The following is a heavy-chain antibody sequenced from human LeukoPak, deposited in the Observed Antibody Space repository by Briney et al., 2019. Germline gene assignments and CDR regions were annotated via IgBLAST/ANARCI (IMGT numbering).Heavy chain of an antibody. CDR3: ARHTGPRFDP. CDR2: ISGSGDYT. Sequence: GGSLRLSCAASGFTFSSYGMSWVRQAPGKGLEWVSTISGSGDYTYYADSVKGRITIPRDNSKNTLYLQMNSLSAEDTAVYYCARHTGPRFDPWGQGTLVTVSS. V-gene: IGHV3-23*01. J-gene: IGHJ5*02. CDR1: GFTFSSYG.